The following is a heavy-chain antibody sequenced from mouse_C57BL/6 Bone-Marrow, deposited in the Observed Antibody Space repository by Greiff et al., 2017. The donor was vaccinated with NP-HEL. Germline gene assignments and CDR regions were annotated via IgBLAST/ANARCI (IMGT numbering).Heavy chain of an antibody. Sequence: DVKLVESGGGLVKPGGSLKLSCAASGFTFSDYGMHWVRQAPEKGLEWVAYISSGSSTIYYADTVKGRFTISRDNAKNTLFLQMTSLRSEDTAMYYCARNGHYYAMDYWGQGTSVTVSS. CDR1: GFTFSDYG. V-gene: IGHV5-17*01. CDR3: ARNGHYYAMDY. CDR2: ISSGSSTI. D-gene: IGHD3-1*01. J-gene: IGHJ4*01.